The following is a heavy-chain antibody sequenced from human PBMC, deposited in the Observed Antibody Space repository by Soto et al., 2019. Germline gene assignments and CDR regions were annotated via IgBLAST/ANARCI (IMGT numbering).Heavy chain of an antibody. V-gene: IGHV3-11*01. CDR3: ARDGVLPTGPIEY. CDR1: GFTLSDYY. J-gene: IGHJ4*02. D-gene: IGHD3-16*01. Sequence: QVQLVESGGGLVEPGGSLRLSCAASGFTLSDYYMSWVRQAPGKGLEWLSYISSSSATVYYVDSVKGRFTTSRDNAKNSLYLQMDSLRVEDTAVYYGARDGVLPTGPIEYWGQGAQVTVSS. CDR2: ISSSSATV.